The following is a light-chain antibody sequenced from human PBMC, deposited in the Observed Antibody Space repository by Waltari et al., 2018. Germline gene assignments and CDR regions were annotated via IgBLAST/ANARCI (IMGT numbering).Light chain of an antibody. CDR2: GAS. CDR1: QTITGSW. V-gene: IGKV3-20*01. CDR3: QQYDGSVVT. J-gene: IGKJ4*01. Sequence: EIVLTQSPGTLSVSPGERVTVSCRASQTITGSWLTWYHQTPGQAPRLLSYGASNRAPCIPDRFSGSGSGTDFTLTISRLEPEESAVYYCQQYDGSVVTFGGGTKVEIK.